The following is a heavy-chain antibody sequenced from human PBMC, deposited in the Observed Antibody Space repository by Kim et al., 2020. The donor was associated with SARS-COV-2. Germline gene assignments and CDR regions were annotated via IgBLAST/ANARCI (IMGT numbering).Heavy chain of an antibody. V-gene: IGHV1-2*05. Sequence: ASVKVSCKTSGYTFTTRYLHWVRQAPGHGLEWMGRINPDSGVTDYAQRFQGRVTMTRDKSISTVYMELSSLRSDDTVVYYCARGNTETIDYWGQGTLAT. J-gene: IGHJ4*02. CDR1: GYTFTTRY. CDR3: ARGNTETIDY. CDR2: INPDSGVT.